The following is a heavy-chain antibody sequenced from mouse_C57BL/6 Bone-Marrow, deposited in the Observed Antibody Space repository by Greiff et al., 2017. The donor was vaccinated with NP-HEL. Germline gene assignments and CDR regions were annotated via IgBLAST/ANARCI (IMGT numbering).Heavy chain of an antibody. V-gene: IGHV1-82*01. CDR2: IYPGDGDT. Sequence: QVHVKQSGPELVKPGASVKISCKASGYAFSSSWMNWVKQRPGKGLEWIGRIYPGDGDTNYNGKFKGKATLTADKSSSTAYMQLSSLTSEDSAVYFCARSGWDRFAYWGQGTLVTVSA. D-gene: IGHD4-1*01. CDR3: ARSGWDRFAY. J-gene: IGHJ3*01. CDR1: GYAFSSSW.